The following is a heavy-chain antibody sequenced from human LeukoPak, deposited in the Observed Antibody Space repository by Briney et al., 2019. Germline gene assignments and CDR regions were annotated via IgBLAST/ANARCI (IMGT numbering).Heavy chain of an antibody. D-gene: IGHD1-26*01. V-gene: IGHV3-23*01. J-gene: IGHJ4*02. Sequence: GGSLRLSCAVSGFSFSSYPMTWVRQAPGKGLEWVSSIGSSGASTYYADSVKGRFIISRDNSKDTLYLQMNSLSAEDTAIYYCAKLIMGVGTWHWGQGTLVTVSS. CDR2: IGSSGAST. CDR1: GFSFSSYP. CDR3: AKLIMGVGTWH.